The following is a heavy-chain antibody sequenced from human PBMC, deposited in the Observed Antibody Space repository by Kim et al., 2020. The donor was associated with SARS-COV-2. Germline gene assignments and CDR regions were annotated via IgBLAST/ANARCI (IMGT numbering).Heavy chain of an antibody. V-gene: IGHV3-30*18. CDR2: ISYDGSNK. CDR3: AKDKTEMATIQYYFDY. J-gene: IGHJ4*02. D-gene: IGHD5-12*01. Sequence: GGSLRLSCAASGFTFSSYGMHWVRQAPGKGLEWVAVISYDGSNKYYADSVKGRFTISRDNSKNTLYLQMNSLRAEDTAVYYCAKDKTEMATIQYYFDYWGQGTLVTVSS. CDR1: GFTFSSYG.